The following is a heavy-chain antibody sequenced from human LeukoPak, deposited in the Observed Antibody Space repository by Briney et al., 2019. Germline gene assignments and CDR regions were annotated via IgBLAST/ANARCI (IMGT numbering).Heavy chain of an antibody. CDR3: ARGDSSGYYYDSSGYFKVDWFDP. J-gene: IGHJ5*02. CDR1: GYTFTSYA. Sequence: ASVKVSCKASGYTFTSYAMHWVRQAPGQRLEWMGWINAGNGNTKYSQEFQGRVTITADKSTSTAYMELSSLRSEDTAVYYCARGDSSGYYYDSSGYFKVDWFDPWGQGTLVTVSS. D-gene: IGHD3-22*01. CDR2: INAGNGNT. V-gene: IGHV1-3*03.